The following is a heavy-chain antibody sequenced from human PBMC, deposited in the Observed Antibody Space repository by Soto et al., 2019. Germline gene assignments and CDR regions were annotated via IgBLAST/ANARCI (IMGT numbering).Heavy chain of an antibody. CDR3: ARFAKEENPKIEAWDALDF. V-gene: IGHV4-31*03. CDR2: IYYRGGT. CDR1: GGSLRSGGYF. D-gene: IGHD1-26*01. Sequence: VQLQESGPGLVKPSQTLSLTCTVSGGSLRSGGYFWSWVRQQPGKGLECIGHIYYRGGTSYTRCLESRVAMSVDTSKNEVTMKVNSVTAADTAIYYCARFAKEENPKIEAWDALDFGGRGTLVTFSS. J-gene: IGHJ1*01.